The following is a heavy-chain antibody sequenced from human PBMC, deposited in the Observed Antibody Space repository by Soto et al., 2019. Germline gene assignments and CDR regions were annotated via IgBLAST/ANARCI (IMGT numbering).Heavy chain of an antibody. V-gene: IGHV4-59*08. CDR1: GDSISSYY. J-gene: IGHJ4*02. CDR2: IHYSGST. CDR3: ARHVVATIGGFDY. D-gene: IGHD5-12*01. Sequence: SETLSLTCTVSGDSISSYYWTWIQQSPGKRLEWIGYIHYSGSTKYNPSLKSRVTISVDTSKNQLSLKLTSVTAADTAVYYCARHVVATIGGFDYWGQGTLVTVSS.